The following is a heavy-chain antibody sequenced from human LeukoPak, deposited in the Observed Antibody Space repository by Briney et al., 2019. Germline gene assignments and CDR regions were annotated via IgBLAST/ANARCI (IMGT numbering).Heavy chain of an antibody. CDR3: ARDLAYSRLDY. D-gene: IGHD5-18*01. CDR1: GLTFSSSW. J-gene: IGHJ4*02. Sequence: GGSLRLSCAVSGLTFSSSWMDWVRQAPGKGLEWVASINPDGNKKYSADSVKGRFTVSRDNAENSLYLQMNSLRVEDTAFYYCARDLAYSRLDYWGQGMLVTVSS. CDR2: INPDGNKK. V-gene: IGHV3-7*01.